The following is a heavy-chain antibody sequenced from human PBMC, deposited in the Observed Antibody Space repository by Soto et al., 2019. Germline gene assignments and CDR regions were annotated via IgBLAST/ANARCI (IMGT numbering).Heavy chain of an antibody. V-gene: IGHV5-51*01. CDR3: ARSLSYYYDSSANAY. CDR2: IYPGAHDT. J-gene: IGHJ4*02. D-gene: IGHD3-22*01. CDR1: GGIVSSEW. Sequence: LKISCECSGGIVSSEWSVWVRQMPGKGLEWMGIIYPGAHDTRYSPSFQGKVTISADKSISTAYLQWSSLKASDTAMYYCARSLSYYYDSSANAYWGQGTLVNVSS.